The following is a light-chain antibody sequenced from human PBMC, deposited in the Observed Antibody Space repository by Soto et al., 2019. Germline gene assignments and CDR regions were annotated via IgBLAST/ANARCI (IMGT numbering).Light chain of an antibody. J-gene: IGKJ3*01. CDR2: AAS. CDR3: QLYGGPSGLFT. V-gene: IGKV3-20*01. CDR1: ESMSPNY. Sequence: ERVMTQSPATLSLSPGDRATLSCRASESMSPNYLAWYQQKPGQAPRLLIYAASSRASGIPDELSGSGCGTDFTTNISRLEPEDFAVYYCQLYGGPSGLFTFGPGTKVDIK.